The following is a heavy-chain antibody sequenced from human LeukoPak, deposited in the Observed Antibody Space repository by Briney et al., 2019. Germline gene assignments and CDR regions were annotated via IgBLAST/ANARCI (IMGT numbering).Heavy chain of an antibody. Sequence: ASVEVSCKASGYTFTSYDINWVRQAPGQGLEWMGWMNPNSGNTDYAQKFQGRVTMTRNTSISTAYMELSSLRSEDTAVYYCARGSYSSRFYYGMDVWGQGTTVTVSS. CDR1: GYTFTSYD. CDR3: ARGSYSSRFYYGMDV. J-gene: IGHJ6*02. V-gene: IGHV1-8*01. D-gene: IGHD6-13*01. CDR2: MNPNSGNT.